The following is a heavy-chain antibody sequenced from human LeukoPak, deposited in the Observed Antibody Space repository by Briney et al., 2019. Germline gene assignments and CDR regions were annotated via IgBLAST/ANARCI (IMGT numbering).Heavy chain of an antibody. D-gene: IGHD6-25*01. J-gene: IGHJ4*02. V-gene: IGHV3-23*01. CDR2: ISGSGGST. Sequence: GGSLRLSCAASGFTFSIYSMNWVRQAPGKGLEWVSAISGSGGSTYYADSVKGRFTISRDNSKNTLYLQMNSLRAEDTAVYYCAKCGGIGTADYWGQGTLVTVSS. CDR3: AKCGGIGTADY. CDR1: GFTFSIYS.